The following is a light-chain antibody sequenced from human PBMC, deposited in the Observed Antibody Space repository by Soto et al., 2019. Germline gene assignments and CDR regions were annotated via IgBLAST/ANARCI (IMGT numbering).Light chain of an antibody. CDR3: ATWDDSLSGYV. J-gene: IGLJ1*01. CDR1: SSNIGSNY. V-gene: IGLV1-47*01. CDR2: RNS. Sequence: QSVLTQPPSASGTPGQRVTISCSGSSSNIGSNYVYWYQQLPGTAPKLLIYRNSQRPSGVPDRFSGSKSGTSASPAISGRRSEDEADYYCATWDDSLSGYVFGAGTKVTVL.